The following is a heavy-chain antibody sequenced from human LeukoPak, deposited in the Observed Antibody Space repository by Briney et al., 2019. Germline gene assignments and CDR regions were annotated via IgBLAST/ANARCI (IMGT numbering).Heavy chain of an antibody. J-gene: IGHJ4*02. Sequence: GGSLRLSCAASGFTFSSYAMSWVRQAPGKGLEWVSAISGSGGSTYYADSVKGRFTISRDNSKNTLYLQMNSLRAEDTAVYYCAKEIVDSGYDPGHFDYWGQGTLVTVSS. CDR2: ISGSGGST. D-gene: IGHD5-12*01. V-gene: IGHV3-23*01. CDR1: GFTFSSYA. CDR3: AKEIVDSGYDPGHFDY.